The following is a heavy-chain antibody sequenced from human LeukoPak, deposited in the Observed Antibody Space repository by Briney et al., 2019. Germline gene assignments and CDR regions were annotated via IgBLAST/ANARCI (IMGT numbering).Heavy chain of an antibody. CDR3: ARGRGIVVVTAIISKYYFDY. D-gene: IGHD2-21*02. CDR2: FYYSGST. V-gene: IGHV4-59*12. Sequence: SETLSLTCAVSGGSLTGYFWTWIRQPPGKGLGWIGHFYYSGSTYYNPSLKSRVTISVDRSKNQFSLKLSSVTAADTAVYYCARGRGIVVVTAIISKYYFDYWGQGTLVTVSS. CDR1: GGSLTGYF. J-gene: IGHJ4*02.